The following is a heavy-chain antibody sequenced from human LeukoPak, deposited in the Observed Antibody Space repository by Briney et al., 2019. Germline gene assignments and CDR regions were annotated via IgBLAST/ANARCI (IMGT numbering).Heavy chain of an antibody. Sequence: GRSLRLSCAASGFTFSSYGMHWVRQAPGKGLEWVAVISYDGSNKYYADSVKGRFTISRDNSKNTLYLQMNSLRAEDTAVYYCAKDRGVGAGFFDYWGQGTLVTVSS. D-gene: IGHD1-26*01. CDR1: GFTFSSYG. V-gene: IGHV3-30*18. CDR2: ISYDGSNK. CDR3: AKDRGVGAGFFDY. J-gene: IGHJ4*02.